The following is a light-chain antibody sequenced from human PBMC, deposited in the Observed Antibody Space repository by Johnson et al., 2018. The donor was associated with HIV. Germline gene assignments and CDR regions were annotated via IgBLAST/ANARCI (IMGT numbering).Light chain of an antibody. J-gene: IGLJ1*01. Sequence: QSVLTQPPSVSAAPGQKVTISCSGSSCDIGNNYVSWYQQLPGTAPKLLIYDNNKRPSGIPDRFSGSKSGTSATLGITGLQTGDEADYYCGRWDDSLSTYVFGTGTKVTVL. V-gene: IGLV1-51*01. CDR2: DNN. CDR1: SCDIGNNY. CDR3: GRWDDSLSTYV.